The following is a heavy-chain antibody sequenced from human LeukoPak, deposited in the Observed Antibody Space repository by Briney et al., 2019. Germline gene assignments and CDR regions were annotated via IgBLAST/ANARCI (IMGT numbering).Heavy chain of an antibody. V-gene: IGHV4-34*01. CDR2: ITQSVNT. Sequence: SETLSLTCGVYGWSLSDYSWSWIGQPPGKGLEFIGEITQSVNTNYNPSLKSRVTISVDMSKNQVSLRLSSVTAADTAVYYCARQGGSYYAIDDWGQGTLVTVSS. J-gene: IGHJ4*02. CDR1: GWSLSDYS. CDR3: ARQGGSYYAIDD. D-gene: IGHD1-26*01.